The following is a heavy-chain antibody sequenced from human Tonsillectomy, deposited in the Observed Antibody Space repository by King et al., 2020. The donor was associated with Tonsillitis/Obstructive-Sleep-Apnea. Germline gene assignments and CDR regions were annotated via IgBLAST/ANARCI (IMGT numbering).Heavy chain of an antibody. J-gene: IGHJ4*02. Sequence: QLVQSGAEVKKPGASVKVSCKVSGYTLTDLSMHWVPQAPGKGLEWRGGFDSEDGETSYAQKYQGRVTMTESISTDTAYMELCSLSSEDTAVYYCATDLDYYGSGSSYSPNFDYWGQGTLVTVSS. CDR3: ATDLDYYGSGSSYSPNFDY. CDR2: FDSEDGET. D-gene: IGHD3-10*01. CDR1: GYTLTDLS. V-gene: IGHV1-24*01.